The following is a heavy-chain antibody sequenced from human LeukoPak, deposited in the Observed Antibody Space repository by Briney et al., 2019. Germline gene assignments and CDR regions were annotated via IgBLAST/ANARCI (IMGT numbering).Heavy chain of an antibody. Sequence: PGGSLRLSCAASGFTFSSYGMFWVRQAPGKGLEWVANIKQDGSEKYYVDSVKGRFTISRDNAKNSLYLQMNSLRAEDTAVYYCARAGDSYGKVSDYWGQGTLVTVSS. CDR2: IKQDGSEK. D-gene: IGHD5-18*01. CDR3: ARAGDSYGKVSDY. V-gene: IGHV3-7*01. J-gene: IGHJ4*02. CDR1: GFTFSSYG.